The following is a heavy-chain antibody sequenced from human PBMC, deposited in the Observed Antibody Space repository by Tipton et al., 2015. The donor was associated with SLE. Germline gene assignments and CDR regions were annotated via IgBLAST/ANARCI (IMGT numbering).Heavy chain of an antibody. Sequence: TLSLTCTVSGGSISSYYWSWIRQPPGKGLEWIGYIYYSGSTNYNPSLKSRVTISVDTSKNQFSLKLSSVTAADTAVYYCAREGLGPGDYWGQGTLVTVSS. CDR3: AREGLGPGDY. D-gene: IGHD1-26*01. V-gene: IGHV4-59*12. J-gene: IGHJ4*02. CDR1: GGSISSYY. CDR2: IYYSGST.